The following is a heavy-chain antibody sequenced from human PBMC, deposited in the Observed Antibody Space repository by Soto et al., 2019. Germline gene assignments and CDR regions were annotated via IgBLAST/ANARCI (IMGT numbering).Heavy chain of an antibody. CDR1: GFTFNTYA. V-gene: IGHV3-21*01. D-gene: IGHD1-7*01. CDR2: ISSRSGSI. J-gene: IGHJ4*02. CDR3: ARVITRTTWGYYFDY. Sequence: EVRLVESGGDLVKPGGSLRLSCAASGFTFNTYAMNWVRQGPGKGLEWVSYISSRSGSIYYADSVRGRFTISRDNAKNSLYLQMNSLRAEDTAVYYCARVITRTTWGYYFDYWGQGTLVTVSS.